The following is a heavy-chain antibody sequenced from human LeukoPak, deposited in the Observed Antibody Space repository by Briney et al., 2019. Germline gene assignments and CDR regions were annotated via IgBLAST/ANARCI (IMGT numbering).Heavy chain of an antibody. J-gene: IGHJ4*02. Sequence: PGRSLRLSCAAPGFTVSGNYMSWVRQAPGKGLEWVSIIYSGGSTYYADSVKGRFTISRDNSKNTLYLQMSNLRVEDTALYYCAREQWRRGYWGQGTLVTVSS. CDR2: IYSGGST. V-gene: IGHV3-66*01. CDR3: AREQWRRGY. D-gene: IGHD6-19*01. CDR1: GFTVSGNY.